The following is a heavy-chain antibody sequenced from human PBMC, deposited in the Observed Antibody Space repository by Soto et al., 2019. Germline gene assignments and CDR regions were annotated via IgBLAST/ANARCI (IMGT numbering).Heavy chain of an antibody. D-gene: IGHD3-16*01. CDR2: IIPIHGTT. CDR1: GGSLTSYP. V-gene: IGHV1-69*01. Sequence: QMEQSGAEVRKPGSSVKVSCKPSGGSLTSYPMAWVRQAPGQGFEWMGGIIPIHGTTEYAQRFQGRVTITADESTNRASLELTGLTSEETAVYYCARGWGLVSWGQGNLVTVSS. J-gene: IGHJ4*02. CDR3: ARGWGLVS.